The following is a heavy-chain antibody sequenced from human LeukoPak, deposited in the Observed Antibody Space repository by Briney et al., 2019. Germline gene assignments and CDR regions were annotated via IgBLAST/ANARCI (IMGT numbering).Heavy chain of an antibody. Sequence: PGGSLRLSCAASGFTFSSYAMHWVRQAPGKGLEWVAVISYDGSNKYYADSVKGRFTISRDNSKNTLYLQMNSLRAEDTAVYYCARDSHYCSSTSCYVRLGYYYGMDVWGQGTTVTVPS. CDR1: GFTFSSYA. CDR2: ISYDGSNK. CDR3: ARDSHYCSSTSCYVRLGYYYGMDV. V-gene: IGHV3-30*04. D-gene: IGHD2-2*01. J-gene: IGHJ6*02.